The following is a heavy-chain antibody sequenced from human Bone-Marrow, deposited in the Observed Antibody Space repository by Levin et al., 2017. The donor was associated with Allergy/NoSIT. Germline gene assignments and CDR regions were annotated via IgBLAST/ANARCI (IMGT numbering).Heavy chain of an antibody. Sequence: GESLKISCKGSGYSFTSYWIGWVRQMPGKGLEWMGIIYPGDSDTRYSPSFQGQVTISADKSISTAYLQWSSLKASDTAMYYCARLSLSKVGAILFGLDYWGQGTLVTVSS. CDR3: ARLSLSKVGAILFGLDY. J-gene: IGHJ4*02. CDR2: IYPGDSDT. V-gene: IGHV5-51*01. D-gene: IGHD1-26*01. CDR1: GYSFTSYW.